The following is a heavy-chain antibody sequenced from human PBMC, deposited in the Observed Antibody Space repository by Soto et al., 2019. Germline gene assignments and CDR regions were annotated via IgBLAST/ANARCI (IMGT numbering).Heavy chain of an antibody. CDR2: ISAYNGNT. J-gene: IGHJ4*02. Sequence: QVQLVQSGAEVKKPGASVKVSCKASGYTFTSYGISWVRQAPGQGLECMGWISAYNGNTNYALKLQGRVTITKDTPTSPADKEVGSLRYDDTTGYYCAGEERYDSSGYYYDYGGQGPQVTVSS. V-gene: IGHV1-18*01. CDR3: AGEERYDSSGYYYDY. D-gene: IGHD3-22*01. CDR1: GYTFTSYG.